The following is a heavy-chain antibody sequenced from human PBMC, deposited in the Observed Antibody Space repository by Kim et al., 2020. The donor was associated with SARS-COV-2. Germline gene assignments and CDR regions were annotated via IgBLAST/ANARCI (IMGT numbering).Heavy chain of an antibody. J-gene: IGHJ4*02. D-gene: IGHD2-15*01. CDR1: GGSVSSGSYY. CDR2: IYYSGTT. CDR3: ASGYCSGGNCFWNDY. V-gene: IGHV4-61*01. Sequence: SETLSLTCTVAGGSVSSGSYYWNWIRQPPGKGLEYIGYIYYSGTTNYNPSLKGRVTISLDTSKNQFSLKLSSVTAADTAVYFCASGYCSGGNCFWNDYWGQGTLDPVSS.